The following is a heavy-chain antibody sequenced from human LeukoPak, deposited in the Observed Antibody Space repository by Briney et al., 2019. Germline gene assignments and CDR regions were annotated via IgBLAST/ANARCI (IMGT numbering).Heavy chain of an antibody. J-gene: IGHJ4*02. CDR1: GFTFSSHS. CDR2: ISSSSSTI. V-gene: IGHV3-48*01. Sequence: GGSLRLSCAASGFTFSSHSMNWVRQAPGKGLEWVSYISSSSSTIYYADSVKGRFTISRDNAKNSLYLQMNSLRAEDTAVYYCARGAYYYEDWGQGTLVTVSS. CDR3: ARGAYYYED. D-gene: IGHD3-22*01.